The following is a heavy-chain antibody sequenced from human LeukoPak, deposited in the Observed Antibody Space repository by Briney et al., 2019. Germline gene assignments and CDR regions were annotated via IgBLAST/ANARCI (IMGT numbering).Heavy chain of an antibody. V-gene: IGHV3-9*01. Sequence: GRPLRLSCAASGFTFDDFAMHWVRQAPGKGLEWVSGIRSNSESIGYADSVKGRFTISRDNARNSLYLQMNSLRVGDTAFYYCARERYTSSWGSFEDWGQGTLVTVSS. CDR1: GFTFDDFA. CDR2: IRSNSESI. D-gene: IGHD6-13*01. CDR3: ARERYTSSWGSFED. J-gene: IGHJ4*02.